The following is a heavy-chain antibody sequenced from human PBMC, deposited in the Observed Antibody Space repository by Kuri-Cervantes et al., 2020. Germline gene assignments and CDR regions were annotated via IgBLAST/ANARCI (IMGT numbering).Heavy chain of an antibody. CDR1: GFTVSSNY. CDR2: IYSGGST. Sequence: GGSLRLSCAASGFTVSSNYMSWVRQAPGNGLEWVSVIYSGGSTYYADSVKGRFTISRDNSKNTLYLQMNSLRAEDTAVYYCVRGLVGSGWYDYFDSWGQGTLVTVSS. V-gene: IGHV3-53*01. D-gene: IGHD6-13*01. CDR3: VRGLVGSGWYDYFDS. J-gene: IGHJ4*02.